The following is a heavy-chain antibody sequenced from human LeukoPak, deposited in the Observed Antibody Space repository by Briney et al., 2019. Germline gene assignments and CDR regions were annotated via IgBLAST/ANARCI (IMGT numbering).Heavy chain of an antibody. D-gene: IGHD3-9*01. V-gene: IGHV1-8*01. CDR2: MNPNSGNT. CDR1: GYTFTSYD. Sequence: VASVKVPCKASGYTFTSYDINWVRQATGQGLEWMGWMNPNSGNTGYAQKFQGRVTMTRNTSISTAYMELSSLRSEDTAVYYCARYSVLRYFDDDAFDIWGQGTMVTVSS. J-gene: IGHJ3*02. CDR3: ARYSVLRYFDDDAFDI.